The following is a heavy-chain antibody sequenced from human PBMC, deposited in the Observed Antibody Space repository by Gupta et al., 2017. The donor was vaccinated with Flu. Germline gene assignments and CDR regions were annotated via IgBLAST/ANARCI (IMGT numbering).Heavy chain of an antibody. D-gene: IGHD4-17*01. Sequence: AQGKGGGWVYTIGGSGADTHSADTVKGRFTISRDNYKNTLYLQMNILRVKDTALYVCAKDHPYGAYEGSWFDPWGQGTLVTVSS. V-gene: IGHV3-23*01. J-gene: IGHJ5*02. CDR3: AKDHPYGAYEGSWFDP. CDR2: IGGSGADT.